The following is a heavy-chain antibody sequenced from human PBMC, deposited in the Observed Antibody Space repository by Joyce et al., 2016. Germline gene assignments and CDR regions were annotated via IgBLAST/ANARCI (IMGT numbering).Heavy chain of an antibody. CDR3: ARDLGYFDY. Sequence: EVHLVESGGGLVKPGGSLRLSCSASGFTFSNYNMNWVRQAQGKGIEWVSSINRGTTYKYYADSVQGRFTISRDNAKNSLYLQMNSLRAEDTAVYYCARDLGYFDYWGQGTLVTVSS. V-gene: IGHV3-21*01. J-gene: IGHJ4*02. CDR2: INRGTTYK. CDR1: GFTFSNYN.